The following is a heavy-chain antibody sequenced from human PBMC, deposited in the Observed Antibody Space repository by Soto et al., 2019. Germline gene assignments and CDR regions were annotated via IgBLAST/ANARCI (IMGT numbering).Heavy chain of an antibody. CDR2: MSPNSGAT. D-gene: IGHD6-19*01. V-gene: IGHV1-8*01. J-gene: IGHJ4*02. CDR3: ARGVTAGVDY. Sequence: QVQLVQSGAEVKRPGASVKVSYKTSGYTFSSYDINWVRQATGQGLEWMGWMSPNSGATGYAQNFQGRVTMTRDTSISTAYMELSSLTSEDTAKYYCARGVTAGVDYWGQGTLVTVSS. CDR1: GYTFSSYD.